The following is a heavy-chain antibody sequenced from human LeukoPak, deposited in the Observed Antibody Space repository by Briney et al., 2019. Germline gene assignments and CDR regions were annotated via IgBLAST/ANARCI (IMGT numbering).Heavy chain of an antibody. CDR3: ARVRTYYDFWSGYLTDY. V-gene: IGHV1-18*01. CDR1: GYAFTSYG. CDR2: ISAYNGNT. J-gene: IGHJ4*02. D-gene: IGHD3-3*01. Sequence: ASVKVSCKASGYAFTSYGISWVRQAPGQGLEWMGWISAYNGNTNYAQKLQGRVTMTTDTSTSTAYMELRSLRSDDTAVYYCARVRTYYDFWSGYLTDYWGQGTLVTVSS.